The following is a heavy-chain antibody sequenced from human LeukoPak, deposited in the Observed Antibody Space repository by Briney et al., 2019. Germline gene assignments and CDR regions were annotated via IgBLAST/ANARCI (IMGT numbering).Heavy chain of an antibody. CDR2: IYSGGST. J-gene: IGHJ4*02. CDR3: AAEDSGWYEADPYYFDY. Sequence: GGSLRLSCAASGFTVSSNYMSWVRQAPGKGLEWVSVIYSGGSTYYADSVKGRFTISSDNSKNTLYLQMNSLRAEDTAVYYCAAEDSGWYEADPYYFDYWGQGTLVTVSS. CDR1: GFTVSSNY. D-gene: IGHD6-19*01. V-gene: IGHV3-66*02.